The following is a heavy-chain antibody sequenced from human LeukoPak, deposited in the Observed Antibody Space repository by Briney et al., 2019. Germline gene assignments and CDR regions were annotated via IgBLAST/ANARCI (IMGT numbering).Heavy chain of an antibody. V-gene: IGHV4-59*08. CDR1: GGSISSYY. CDR2: IYYSGST. D-gene: IGHD3-16*02. CDR3: ARQDRDYDYVWGSYRTYYFDY. Sequence: QSSETLSLTCTVSGGSISSYYWSWIRQPPGKGLEWIGYIYYSGSTNYNPSLKSRVTISVDTSKNQFSLKLSSVTAADTAVYYCARQDRDYDYVWGSYRTYYFDYWGQGTLVTVSS. J-gene: IGHJ4*02.